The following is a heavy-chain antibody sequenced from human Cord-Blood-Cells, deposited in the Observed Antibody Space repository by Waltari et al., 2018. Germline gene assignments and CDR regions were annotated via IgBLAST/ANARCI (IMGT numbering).Heavy chain of an antibody. Sequence: QVQLVQSGAEVKKPGASVKVSCKVSGYTLTELSMHWVRQAPGKGLEWMGGFDPEEGETSYAQKFQGRVTMTEDTSTDTAYMELSSLRSEDTAVYYCTPSGSYKSYNWFDPWGQGTLVTVSS. CDR3: TPSGSYKSYNWFDP. D-gene: IGHD1-26*01. CDR1: GYTLTELS. V-gene: IGHV1-24*01. CDR2: FDPEEGET. J-gene: IGHJ5*02.